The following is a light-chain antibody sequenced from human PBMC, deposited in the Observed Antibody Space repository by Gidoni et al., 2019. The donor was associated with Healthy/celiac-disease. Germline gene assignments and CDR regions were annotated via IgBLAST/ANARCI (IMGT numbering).Light chain of an antibody. CDR1: SSDVGGYNY. CDR3: SSYTSSSTRV. CDR2: EVS. J-gene: IGLJ3*02. Sequence: GSPGQSITISCTGTSSDVGGYNYVSWYQQHPGKAPKLMIYEVSNRPSGVSNRFSGSKSGNTASLTISGLQAEDEADYYCSSYTSSSTRVFGGGTKLTVL. V-gene: IGLV2-14*01.